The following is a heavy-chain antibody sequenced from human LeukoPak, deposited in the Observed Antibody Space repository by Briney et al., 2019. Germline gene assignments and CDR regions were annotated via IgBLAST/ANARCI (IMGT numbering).Heavy chain of an antibody. D-gene: IGHD6-13*01. CDR2: IGGTGGRT. Sequence: GGSLRLSCAASELSFSSYAMSWVRQAPGKGLKWVSGIGGTGGRTSYADSVKGRFTISRDNSKNTIYLQMNSLRVEDTAVYYCAKDYLGSSNAFDIWGQGTMVTVSP. J-gene: IGHJ3*02. V-gene: IGHV3-23*01. CDR1: ELSFSSYA. CDR3: AKDYLGSSNAFDI.